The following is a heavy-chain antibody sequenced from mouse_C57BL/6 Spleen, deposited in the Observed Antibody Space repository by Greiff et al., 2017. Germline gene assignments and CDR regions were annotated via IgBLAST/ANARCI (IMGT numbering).Heavy chain of an antibody. V-gene: IGHV1-22*01. CDR3: EREGLYYGSSYSYWYFDV. CDR2: INPNNGGT. CDR1: GYTFTDYN. Sequence: EVQLQQSGPELVKPGASVKMSCKASGYTFTDYNMHWVKQSHGKSLEWIGYINPNNGGTSYNQKFKGKATLTVNKSSSTAYMELRSLTSEDSAVYYCEREGLYYGSSYSYWYFDVWGTGTTVTVSS. J-gene: IGHJ1*03. D-gene: IGHD1-1*01.